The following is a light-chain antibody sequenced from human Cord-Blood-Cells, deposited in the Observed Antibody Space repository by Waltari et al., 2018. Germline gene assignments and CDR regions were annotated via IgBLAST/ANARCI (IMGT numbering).Light chain of an antibody. J-gene: IGKJ4*01. CDR3: QQYYSFPLT. CDR1: QGISSY. Sequence: VIWMTQSPSLLSASTGDRVTIGCRMSQGISSYLALYQQKPGKAPELLIYAASTLQSGVPSRFSGSVSGTDFTLTISCLQSEDFATYYCQQYYSFPLTFGGGTKVEIK. CDR2: AAS. V-gene: IGKV1D-8*01.